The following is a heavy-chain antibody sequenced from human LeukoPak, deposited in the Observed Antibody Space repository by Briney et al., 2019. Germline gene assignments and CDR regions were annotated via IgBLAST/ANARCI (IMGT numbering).Heavy chain of an antibody. CDR1: GFTFSSYA. CDR3: ARDLGYSGNDANWFDP. CDR2: ISYGGSNK. V-gene: IGHV3-30*01. D-gene: IGHD5-12*01. Sequence: GGSLRLSCAASGFTFSSYAMHWVRQAPGKGLEWVAVISYGGSNKYYAGSVKGRFSISRDISKNTLYLQMNSLRAEDTAVYYCARDLGYSGNDANWFDPWGQGTLVTVSS. J-gene: IGHJ5*02.